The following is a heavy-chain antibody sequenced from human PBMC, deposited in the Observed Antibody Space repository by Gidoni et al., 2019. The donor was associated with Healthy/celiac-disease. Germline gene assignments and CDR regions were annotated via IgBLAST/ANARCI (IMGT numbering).Heavy chain of an antibody. J-gene: IGHJ6*03. V-gene: IGHV4-39*01. CDR2: SYYSGST. CDR3: ARHGKSSGRPYYYYMDV. D-gene: IGHD6-19*01. CDR1: VGSISSSSYY. Sequence: QLQLQESAPGLVKPSEPLSLTCTVSVGSISSSSYYWGWIRQPPEKGLEWIGSSYYSGSTYYNPSLKSRVTISVDTSKNQFSLKLSSVTAADTAVYYCARHGKSSGRPYYYYMDVWGKGTTVTVSS.